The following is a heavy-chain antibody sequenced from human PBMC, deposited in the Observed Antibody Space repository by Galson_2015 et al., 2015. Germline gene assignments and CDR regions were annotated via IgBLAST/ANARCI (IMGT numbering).Heavy chain of an antibody. D-gene: IGHD3-22*01. CDR2: INTNTGNP. V-gene: IGHV7-4-1*02. J-gene: IGHJ3*02. CDR3: ASGILGNGYYYDSSGYSPTGAFDI. CDR1: GYTFTSYA. Sequence: SVKVSCKASGYTFTSYAMNWVRQAPGQGLEWMGWINTNTGNPTYAQGFTGRFVFSLDTSVSTAYLQISSLKAEDTAVYYCASGILGNGYYYDSSGYSPTGAFDIWGQGTRVTVSS.